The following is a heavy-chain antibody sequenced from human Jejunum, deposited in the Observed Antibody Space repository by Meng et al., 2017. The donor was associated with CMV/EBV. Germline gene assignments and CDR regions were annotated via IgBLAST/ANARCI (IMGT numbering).Heavy chain of an antibody. CDR1: GLSFNNYW. V-gene: IGHV3-74*01. D-gene: IGHD3-10*01. Sequence: LSCAASGLSFNNYWMHWVRQVPGKGLVWVSRINKDGSTTVYADSVKGRFTISRENAKNTLSLQISSLRAEDTAVYYCVTGELFFDYWGQGTLVTVSS. J-gene: IGHJ4*02. CDR3: VTGELFFDY. CDR2: INKDGSTT.